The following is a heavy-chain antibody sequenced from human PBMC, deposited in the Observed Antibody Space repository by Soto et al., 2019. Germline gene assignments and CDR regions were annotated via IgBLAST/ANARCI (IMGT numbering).Heavy chain of an antibody. J-gene: IGHJ5*02. V-gene: IGHV1-18*01. CDR3: AREDYDSSGFHWFDP. Sequence: ASVKVSCKASGYTFTSYGISWVRQAPGQGLEWMGWISAYNGNTNYAQKLQGRVTMTTDTSTSTAYMELRSLRSDDTAVYYCAREDYDSSGFHWFDPWGQGTLVTVSS. D-gene: IGHD3-22*01. CDR2: ISAYNGNT. CDR1: GYTFTSYG.